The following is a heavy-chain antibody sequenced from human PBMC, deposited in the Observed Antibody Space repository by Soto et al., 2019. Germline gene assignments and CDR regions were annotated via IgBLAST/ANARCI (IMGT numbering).Heavy chain of an antibody. CDR3: ASGMATIPYYYYGMDV. J-gene: IGHJ6*02. CDR2: IYYSGRT. V-gene: IGHV4-39*01. Sequence: PAETLSLTCTVSGFSISSCSYYWGWLGQPPGRGLEWIGSIYYSGRTYYNPSLKSRVTISVDTSKNQFSLKLSSVTAADTAVYYCASGMATIPYYYYGMDVWGQGTTVTVSS. D-gene: IGHD5-12*01. CDR1: GFSISSCSYY.